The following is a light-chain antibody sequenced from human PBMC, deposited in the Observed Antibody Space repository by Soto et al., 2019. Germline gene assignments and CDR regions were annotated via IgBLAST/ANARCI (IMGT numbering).Light chain of an antibody. J-gene: IGLJ2*01. CDR3: CSYAGSYTLI. Sequence: QSALTQPRSVSGSPGQSVTISCAGTSSDVGGYDYVSWYQQHPAKVPKILIFDVTKRPSGVPNRFSGSKSGNTASLTISGLQADDEADYYCCSYAGSYTLIFGGGTQLTVL. CDR1: SSDVGGYDY. V-gene: IGLV2-11*01. CDR2: DVT.